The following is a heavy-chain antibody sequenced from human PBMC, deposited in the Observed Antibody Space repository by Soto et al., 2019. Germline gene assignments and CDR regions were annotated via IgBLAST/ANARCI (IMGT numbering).Heavy chain of an antibody. D-gene: IGHD2-15*01. V-gene: IGHV3-30-3*01. CDR3: ARAGWDGGTCYTLVGLRYGMDV. Sequence: QVQLVESGGGVVQPGRSLRLSCAASGFTFSNYAMYWVRQAPGKGLEWVAVISYDGNNKYYADSVKGRFTISRDNSKKPLDLQMSSVRAEDTVVNCGARAGWDGGTCYTLVGLRYGMDVWGQGTTVTVSS. CDR1: GFTFSNYA. CDR2: ISYDGNNK. J-gene: IGHJ6*02.